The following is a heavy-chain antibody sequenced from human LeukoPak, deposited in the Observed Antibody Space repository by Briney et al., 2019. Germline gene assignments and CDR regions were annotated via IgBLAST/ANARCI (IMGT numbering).Heavy chain of an antibody. J-gene: IGHJ4*02. Sequence: PGGSLRLSCAASGFTFSGYAMHWVRRAPGKGLEWVALISYDGSNEYYADSVKGRFTISRDNPKNTLYLQMNSLRAEDTAVYYCARVKYYYDSSGPNSHWGQGTLVTVSP. CDR2: ISYDGSNE. CDR3: ARVKYYYDSSGPNSH. CDR1: GFTFSGYA. V-gene: IGHV3-30*04. D-gene: IGHD3-22*01.